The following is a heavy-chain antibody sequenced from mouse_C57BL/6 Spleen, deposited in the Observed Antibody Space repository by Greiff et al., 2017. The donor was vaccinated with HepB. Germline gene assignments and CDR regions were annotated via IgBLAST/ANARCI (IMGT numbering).Heavy chain of an antibody. J-gene: IGHJ1*03. CDR1: GYTFTSYT. CDR3: ARWGNYWYFDV. D-gene: IGHD2-1*01. CDR2: INPSSGYT. Sequence: QVQLQQSGAELARPGASVKMSCKASGYTFTSYTMHWVKQRPGQGLEWIGYINPSSGYTKYNQKFKDKATLTADKSSSTAYMQLSSLTSEDSAVYYCARWGNYWYFDVWGTGTTVTVSS. V-gene: IGHV1-4*01.